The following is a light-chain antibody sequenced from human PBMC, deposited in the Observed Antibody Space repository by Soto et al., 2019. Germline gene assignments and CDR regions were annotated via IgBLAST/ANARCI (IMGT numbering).Light chain of an antibody. Sequence: HSVLNHPPSAIRTPGERVTIPFSGNSSKIGSNYVYWYQQLPGTAPKLLIYRNNQRPSGVPDRFSGSKSGTSASLAISGLRSEDEADYYCAAWDDSLSGNYVFGTGTKVTVL. J-gene: IGLJ1*01. CDR3: AAWDDSLSGNYV. V-gene: IGLV1-47*01. CDR1: SSKIGSNY. CDR2: RNN.